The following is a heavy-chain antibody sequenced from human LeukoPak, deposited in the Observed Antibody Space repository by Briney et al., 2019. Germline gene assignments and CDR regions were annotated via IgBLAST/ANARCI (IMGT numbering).Heavy chain of an antibody. CDR2: ISGSGGST. CDR3: TRIGRYCSSTSCYLPFDY. Sequence: GGSLRLSCAASGFTFSSYAMSWVRQAPGKGLEWVSAISGSGGSTYYADSVKGRFTISRDNSKNTLYLQMNSLRAEDTAVYHCTRIGRYCSSTSCYLPFDYWGQGTLVTVSS. V-gene: IGHV3-23*01. J-gene: IGHJ4*02. D-gene: IGHD2-2*01. CDR1: GFTFSSYA.